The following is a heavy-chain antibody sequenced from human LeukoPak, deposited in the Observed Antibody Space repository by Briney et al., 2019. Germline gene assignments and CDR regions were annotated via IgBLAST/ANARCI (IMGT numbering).Heavy chain of an antibody. J-gene: IGHJ4*02. CDR2: IYTSGST. D-gene: IGHD3-10*01. CDR1: GGSISSYY. CDR3: ARQYYYGSGSYSFDY. Sequence: SETLSLTCTVSGGSISSYYWSWIRQPAGKGLEWIGRIYTSGSTNYNPSLKSRVTMSVDTSKNQFSLKLSSVTAADTAVYYRARQYYYGSGSYSFDYWGQGTLVTVSS. V-gene: IGHV4-4*07.